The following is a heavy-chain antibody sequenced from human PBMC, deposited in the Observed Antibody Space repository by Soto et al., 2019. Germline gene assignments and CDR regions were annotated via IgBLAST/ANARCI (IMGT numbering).Heavy chain of an antibody. Sequence: DVELLESGGGLVQPGGSLRLSCAASGFSFISYAMSWVRQAPGKGLEWVSTISGSDGKTFYADSVKGRFSISRDTSKIMLYLQMNNLRGDDTAVYYCVRWSYLDYWGQGTRVTVSS. D-gene: IGHD3-3*01. V-gene: IGHV3-23*01. CDR1: GFSFISYA. CDR3: VRWSYLDY. CDR2: ISGSDGKT. J-gene: IGHJ4*02.